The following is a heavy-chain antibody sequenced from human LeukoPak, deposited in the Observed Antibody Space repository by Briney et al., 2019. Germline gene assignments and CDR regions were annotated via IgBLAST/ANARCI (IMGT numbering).Heavy chain of an antibody. V-gene: IGHV3-30*03. CDR3: GTTRTGTTDFDY. Sequence: GGSLRLSCAASGFTFRSYDMSWVRQAPGKGPEWVAAVSGDESNKYYADSVKGRFTISRDNSKNTLYLEMNSLRAEDTAVYYCGTTRTGTTDFDYWGQGALVTVSS. J-gene: IGHJ4*02. CDR1: GFTFRSYD. D-gene: IGHD1-7*01. CDR2: VSGDESNK.